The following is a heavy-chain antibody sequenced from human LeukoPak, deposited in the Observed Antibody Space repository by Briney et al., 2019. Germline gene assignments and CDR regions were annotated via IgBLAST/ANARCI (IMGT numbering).Heavy chain of an antibody. CDR3: ARGLVNWVLGAFDI. CDR1: GYTFTSYA. D-gene: IGHD1-1*01. CDR2: INTNTGNP. J-gene: IGHJ3*02. Sequence: ASVKVSCKASGYTFTSYAMNWVRQAPGQGLEWMGWINTNTGNPTYAQGFTGRFVFSLDTSVSTAYLQISSLKAEDTAVYYCARGLVNWVLGAFDIWGQGTMVTVSS. V-gene: IGHV7-4-1*02.